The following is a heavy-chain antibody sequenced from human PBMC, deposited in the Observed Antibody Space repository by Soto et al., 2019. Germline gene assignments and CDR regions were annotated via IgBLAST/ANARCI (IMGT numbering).Heavy chain of an antibody. CDR3: ARVLVRGVARFDY. Sequence: QVQLQESGPGLVKPSQTLSLTCSISGDSISSGDYYWSWVRQHPGKGLEWIWYIYSRGSTYYNPPLQRRVTISVDTSKNQFSLKLSSVTAADTAVYYCARVLVRGVARFDYWGQGTLVTVSS. J-gene: IGHJ4*02. D-gene: IGHD3-10*01. CDR2: IYSRGST. V-gene: IGHV4-31*03. CDR1: GDSISSGDYY.